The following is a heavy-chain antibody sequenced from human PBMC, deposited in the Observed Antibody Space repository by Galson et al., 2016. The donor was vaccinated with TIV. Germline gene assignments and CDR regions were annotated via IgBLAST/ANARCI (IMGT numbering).Heavy chain of an antibody. CDR2: IYYSGST. V-gene: IGHV4-31*03. CDR1: GGSISSRGYY. Sequence: LTCTVSGGSISSRGYYWSWIRQHPGKGLEWIGYIYYSGSTYYSPSLKSRLTISLDTSKNQFSLKLNSVTAADTAVYYCVRGLLDTSGYYPPPDAFDIWGQGTMVTVSS. J-gene: IGHJ3*02. D-gene: IGHD3-22*01. CDR3: VRGLLDTSGYYPPPDAFDI.